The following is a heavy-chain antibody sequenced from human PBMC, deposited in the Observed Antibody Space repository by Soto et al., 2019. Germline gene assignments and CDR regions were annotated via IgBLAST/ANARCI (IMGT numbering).Heavy chain of an antibody. Sequence: GGSLRFSCEASGFSFSSSAMNWVRQAPGKGLEWISVISGSGGATYFADSVKGRFTISRDNSKNTLYLQMNSLRAEDTAVYYCAKATLRVVHPLVFDHWGHGSLVTVSS. CDR1: GFSFSSSA. V-gene: IGHV3-23*01. D-gene: IGHD3-3*01. CDR3: AKATLRVVHPLVFDH. CDR2: ISGSGGAT. J-gene: IGHJ4*03.